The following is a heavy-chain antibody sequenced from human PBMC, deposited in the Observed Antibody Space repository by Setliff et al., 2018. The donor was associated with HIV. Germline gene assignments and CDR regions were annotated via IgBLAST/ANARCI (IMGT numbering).Heavy chain of an antibody. CDR2: IYSTGST. J-gene: IGHJ2*01. CDR3: ARAAYSGTYVWEPATDL. D-gene: IGHD1-26*01. CDR1: GGSIRSGSYY. V-gene: IGHV4-61*09. Sequence: TLSLTCSVSGGSIRSGSYYWSWIRQPAGKGLEWIGHIYSTGSTRYNPSLESRLTILVDTSRNQFSLKLNSVTAADTAVYYCARAAYSGTYVWEPATDLWGRGTLVTVS.